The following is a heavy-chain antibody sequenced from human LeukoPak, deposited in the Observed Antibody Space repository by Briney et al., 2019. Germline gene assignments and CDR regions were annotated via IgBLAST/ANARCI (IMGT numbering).Heavy chain of an antibody. CDR2: IYYSGST. J-gene: IGHJ5*01. V-gene: IGHV4-59*08. D-gene: IGHD6-19*01. Sequence: SETLSLTCTVSGGSISSYYWSWIRQPPGKGLEWIGYIYYSGSTNYNPSLKSRVTISVDTSKNQFSLKLSSVTAADTAVYYCARQRGETVAGTRWFDSWGQGTLVTVSS. CDR3: ARQRGETVAGTRWFDS. CDR1: GGSISSYY.